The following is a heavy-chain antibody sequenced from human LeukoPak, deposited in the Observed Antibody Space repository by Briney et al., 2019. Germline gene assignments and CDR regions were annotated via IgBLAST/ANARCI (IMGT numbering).Heavy chain of an antibody. V-gene: IGHV4-59*11. CDR2: IYYSGST. D-gene: IGHD5-12*01. J-gene: IGHJ6*04. CDR3: ARMTYDPHGVDV. Sequence: SETLSLTCTVSGGSISSHYWSWIRQPPGKGLEWIGYIYYSGSTNYNPSLRSRVTISVDKSKNQFSLKLSSVTAADTAVYYCARMTYDPHGVDVWGKGTTVTVSS. CDR1: GGSISSHY.